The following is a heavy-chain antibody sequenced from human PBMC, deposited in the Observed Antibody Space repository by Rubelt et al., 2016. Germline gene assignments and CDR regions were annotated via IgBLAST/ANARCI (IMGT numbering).Heavy chain of an antibody. V-gene: IGHV3-53*05. CDR2: IYSGGST. CDR3: ARGGWLLEGPKSRSPLRGMDV. J-gene: IGHJ6*02. Sequence: GGSLRLSCAASGFTVSSNYMSWVRQAPGKGLEWVSVIYSGGSTYYADSVKGRFTISRDNSKNTLYLQMNSLRAEDTAVYYCARGGWLLEGPKSRSPLRGMDVWGQGTTVTVSS. CDR1: GFTVSSNY. D-gene: IGHD6-19*01.